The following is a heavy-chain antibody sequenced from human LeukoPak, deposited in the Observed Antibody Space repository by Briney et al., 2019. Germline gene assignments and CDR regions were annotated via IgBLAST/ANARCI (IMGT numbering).Heavy chain of an antibody. CDR1: GGTFSSYA. CDR2: IIPIFGTA. Sequence: SVKVSCKASGGTFSSYAISWVRQAPGQGLEWMGGIIPIFGTANYAQKFQGRVTITTDESTSTAYMELSSLRSEDTAVYYCARDEDIVVVPAAIGYFQHWGQGTLVTVSS. J-gene: IGHJ1*01. V-gene: IGHV1-69*05. D-gene: IGHD2-2*02. CDR3: ARDEDIVVVPAAIGYFQH.